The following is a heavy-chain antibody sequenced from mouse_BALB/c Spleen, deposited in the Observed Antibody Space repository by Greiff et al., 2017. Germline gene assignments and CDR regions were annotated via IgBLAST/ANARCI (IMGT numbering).Heavy chain of an antibody. D-gene: IGHD1-1*01. CDR3: ARAITTVVAPYYAMDY. Sequence: EVNVVESGGGLVQPGGSRKLSCAASGFTFSSFGMHWVRQAPEKGLEWVAYISSGSSTIYYADTVKGRFTISRDNPKNTLFLQMTSLRSEDTAMYYCARAITTVVAPYYAMDYWGQGTSVTVSS. CDR2: ISSGSSTI. J-gene: IGHJ4*01. CDR1: GFTFSSFG. V-gene: IGHV5-17*02.